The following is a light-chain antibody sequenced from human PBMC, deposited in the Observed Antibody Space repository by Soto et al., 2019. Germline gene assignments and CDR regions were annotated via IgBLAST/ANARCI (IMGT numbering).Light chain of an antibody. CDR3: CSYDGSDTNYV. CDR1: SSDVGGYNY. Sequence: QSALTQPRSVSGSPGQSVTISCTGTSSDVGGYNYVSWYQQHPGKAPKLMIYDVSKRPSGVHTRFSGSKSGNTASLPISRLQDADEAAYYCCSYDGSDTNYVFGTGTKLTVL. J-gene: IGLJ1*01. CDR2: DVS. V-gene: IGLV2-11*01.